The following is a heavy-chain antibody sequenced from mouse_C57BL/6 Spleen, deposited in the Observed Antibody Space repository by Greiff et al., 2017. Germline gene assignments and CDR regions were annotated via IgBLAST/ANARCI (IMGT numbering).Heavy chain of an antibody. CDR3: ARGYYGFYYAMDY. CDR2: INPNNGGT. CDR1: GYTFTDYY. J-gene: IGHJ4*01. D-gene: IGHD1-1*01. Sequence: VQLHQSGPELVKPGASVKISCKASGYTFTDYYMNWVKQSHGKSLEWIGDINPNNGGTSYNQKFKGKATLTVDKSSSTAYMELRSLTSEDSAVYYCARGYYGFYYAMDYWGQGTSVTVSS. V-gene: IGHV1-26*01.